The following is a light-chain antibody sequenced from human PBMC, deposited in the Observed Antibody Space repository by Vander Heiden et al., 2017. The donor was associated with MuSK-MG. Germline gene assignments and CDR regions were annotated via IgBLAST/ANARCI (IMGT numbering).Light chain of an antibody. CDR2: SDT. CDR3: ATWYDSLDGPV. V-gene: IGLV1-44*01. J-gene: IGLJ1*01. CDR1: SSNIGSNT. Sequence: QSVLTQPPSASGTPGQRVTISCSGSSSNIGSNTVNWYQQLPGTAPKLLIYSDTQRPSGVPDRFSGSKSGTSASLAISGLQSEDEADYYCATWYDSLDGPVFGTGTKVTVL.